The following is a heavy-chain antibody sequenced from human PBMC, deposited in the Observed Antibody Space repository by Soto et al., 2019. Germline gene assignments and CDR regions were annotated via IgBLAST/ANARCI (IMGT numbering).Heavy chain of an antibody. CDR2: INHSVTT. Sequence: SETLSLTCSVYGESFSGDYWRWIRQPPGKGLEWIGEINHSVTTNHNSSLESRVNIYVDTSKKQISLKLSSVTAADTAVYFCARLIWTDLYRGGYVVNWGQGTLVTVSS. V-gene: IGHV4-34*01. J-gene: IGHJ4*02. D-gene: IGHD3-9*01. CDR3: ARLIWTDLYRGGYVVN. CDR1: GESFSGDY.